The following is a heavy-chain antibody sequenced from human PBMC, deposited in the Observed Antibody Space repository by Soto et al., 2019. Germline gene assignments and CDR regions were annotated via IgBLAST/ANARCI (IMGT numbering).Heavy chain of an antibody. V-gene: IGHV1-3*01. CDR1: GCTFTSYA. CDR3: AREVPRSYDFWGGYLVY. J-gene: IGHJ4*02. CDR2: INAGNGNT. Sequence: ASVKVSCKASGCTFTSYAMHWVRQAPGQRLEWMGWINAGNGNTKYSQKFQGRVTITRDTSASTAYMELSSLRSEDTAVYYCAREVPRSYDFWGGYLVYWGQGTLVTVSS. D-gene: IGHD3-3*01.